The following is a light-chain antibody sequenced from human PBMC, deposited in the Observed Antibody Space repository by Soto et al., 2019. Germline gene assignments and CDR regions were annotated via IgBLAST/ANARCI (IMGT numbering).Light chain of an antibody. CDR3: ATWDDSLNGRV. CDR1: NSNIGGNT. V-gene: IGLV1-44*01. J-gene: IGLJ3*02. Sequence: QSVLTQPPSASGTPGQRITITCSGRNSNIGGNTVNWYQHLPGTAPKLLMYSNNKRPSGVPDRFSGSKSGTSASLAISGLQSDDEADYYCATWDDSLNGRVFGGGTKLTVL. CDR2: SNN.